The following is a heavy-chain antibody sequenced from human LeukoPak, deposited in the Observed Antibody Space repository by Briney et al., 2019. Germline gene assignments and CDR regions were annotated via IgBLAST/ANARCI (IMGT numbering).Heavy chain of an antibody. V-gene: IGHV4-34*01. CDR3: ARGHHCSSTSCYAHYYYYMDV. J-gene: IGHJ6*03. Sequence: SETLSLTCAVYGGSFSGYYWSWIRQPPGKGLEWIGEINHSGSTNYNPSLKSRVTISVDTSKNQFSLKLSSVTAADAAVYYCARGHHCSSTSCYAHYYYYMDVWGKGTTVTVSS. CDR1: GGSFSGYY. D-gene: IGHD2-2*01. CDR2: INHSGST.